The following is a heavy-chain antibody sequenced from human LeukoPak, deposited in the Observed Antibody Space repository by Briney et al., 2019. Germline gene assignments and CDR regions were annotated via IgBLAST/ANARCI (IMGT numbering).Heavy chain of an antibody. D-gene: IGHD6-19*01. V-gene: IGHV3-30*04. CDR3: ARGVRIAVAGYIDY. CDR1: GFTFSNYA. J-gene: IGHJ4*02. CDR2: ISYDGSNK. Sequence: PGRSLRLSCAASGFTFSNYAMHWVRQAPGKGLGWVAAISYDGSNKNYADSVKGRFTISRDNSKNTLYLQMNSLRAEDTAVYYCARGVRIAVAGYIDYWGQGTLVTVSS.